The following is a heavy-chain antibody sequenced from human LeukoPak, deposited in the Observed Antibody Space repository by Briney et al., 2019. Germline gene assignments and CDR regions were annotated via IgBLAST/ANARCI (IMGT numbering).Heavy chain of an antibody. CDR1: GFTVSSNY. D-gene: IGHD3-22*01. V-gene: IGHV3-66*02. CDR3: ARRYYYDSSGYYYGY. CDR2: IYSGGST. Sequence: GGSLRLSCAASGFTVSSNYMSWVRQATGKGLEWVSVIYSGGSTYYADSVKGRFTISRDNSKNTLYLQMNSLRAKDTNVYYCARRYYYDSSGYYYGYWGQGTLVTVSS. J-gene: IGHJ4*02.